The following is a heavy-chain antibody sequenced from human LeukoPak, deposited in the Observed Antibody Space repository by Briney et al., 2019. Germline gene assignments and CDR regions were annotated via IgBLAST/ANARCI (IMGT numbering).Heavy chain of an antibody. CDR3: ARWGGSYLNWFDP. CDR1: GGSISSYY. D-gene: IGHD1-26*01. CDR2: IYYSGST. V-gene: IGHV4-59*01. Sequence: PSETLSLTCTVSGGSISSYYWSWIRQPPGKGLEWIGYIYYSGSTNYNPSLKSRVTISVDTSKNQFSLKLSSVTAADTAVYYCARWGGSYLNWFDPWGQGTLVTVSS. J-gene: IGHJ5*02.